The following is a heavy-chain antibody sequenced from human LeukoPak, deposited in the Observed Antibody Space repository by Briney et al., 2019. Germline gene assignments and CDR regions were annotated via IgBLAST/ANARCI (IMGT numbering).Heavy chain of an antibody. Sequence: GGSLRLSCVASGFNFHDYAIHWVRHAPGRGLEWVSLISADDDDIYYADSVKGRFTISRDDSQKSLYLQMTSLRTEDTAVYYCAKDIGSGYDFEGGRPYYYYGMDVWGQGTTVTVSS. CDR2: ISADDDDI. V-gene: IGHV3-43*02. CDR3: AKDIGSGYDFEGGRPYYYYGMDV. CDR1: GFNFHDYA. D-gene: IGHD5-12*01. J-gene: IGHJ6*02.